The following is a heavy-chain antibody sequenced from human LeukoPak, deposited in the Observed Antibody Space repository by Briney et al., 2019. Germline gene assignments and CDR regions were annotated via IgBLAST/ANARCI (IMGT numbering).Heavy chain of an antibody. CDR1: GFSLSSYA. CDR3: AREGGALRGYSFGL. D-gene: IGHD5-18*01. J-gene: IGHJ4*02. CDR2: TTSDESNK. Sequence: GGPLTLFCGLWGFSLSSYAMQWLRQAAGRGVEGVAITTSDESNKHYADSVKGRFTISRDNSKNTLYLQMNSLRAEDTAVYYCAREGGALRGYSFGLWGQGTLVTVSS. V-gene: IGHV3-30-3*01.